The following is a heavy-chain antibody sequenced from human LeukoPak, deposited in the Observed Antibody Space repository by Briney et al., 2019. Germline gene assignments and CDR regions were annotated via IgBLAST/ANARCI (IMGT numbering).Heavy chain of an antibody. CDR2: IIPIFGTA. CDR1: GGTFSSYA. J-gene: IGHJ4*02. CDR3: ASRDGYNNRADY. V-gene: IGHV1-69*13. Sequence: GASVKVSCKASGGTFSSYAISWVRQAPGQGLEWMGGIIPIFGTANYAQKFQGRVTITADESTSTAYMELSSLRSEDTAVYYCASRDGYNNRADYWGQGTLVTVSS. D-gene: IGHD5-24*01.